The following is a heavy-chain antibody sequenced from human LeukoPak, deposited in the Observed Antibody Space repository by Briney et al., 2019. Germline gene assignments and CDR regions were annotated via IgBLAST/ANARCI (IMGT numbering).Heavy chain of an antibody. J-gene: IGHJ5*02. CDR2: IRSKANSYAT. V-gene: IGHV3-73*01. CDR3: TTGYRDDP. Sequence: GGSLRLSCAASGFTFSGSPMHWVRQASGKGLEWLGRIRSKANSYATAYAASVKGRFTISRDDSKNKAYLQMNSLIIEDTAVYYCTTGYRDDPWGQGTLVTVSS. CDR1: GFTFSGSP. D-gene: IGHD2-15*01.